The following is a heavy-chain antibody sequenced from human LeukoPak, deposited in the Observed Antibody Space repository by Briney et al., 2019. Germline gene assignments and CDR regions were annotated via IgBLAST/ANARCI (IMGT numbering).Heavy chain of an antibody. V-gene: IGHV1-18*01. CDR3: ARAPYYYDSSGYFEY. Sequence: ASVKVSCKASGYTFTSYGISWVRQAPGQGLEWMGWISAYNGNTNYAQKLQGRVTMTTDTSTSTAYMELSSLRSEDTAVYYCARAPYYYDSSGYFEYWGQGTLVTVSS. CDR2: ISAYNGNT. CDR1: GYTFTSYG. J-gene: IGHJ4*02. D-gene: IGHD3-22*01.